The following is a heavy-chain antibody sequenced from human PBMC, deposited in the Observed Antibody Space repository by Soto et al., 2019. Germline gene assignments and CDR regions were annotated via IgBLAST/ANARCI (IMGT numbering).Heavy chain of an antibody. CDR3: VRASLGGMTPVFMPGPD. J-gene: IGHJ4*02. V-gene: IGHV3-30*03. CDR2: ISNDVRNI. Sequence: VQLVESGGGVVQPGRSLRLSCAASGLTFSTYGFHWVRQAPGKGLEWVAVISNDVRNIHYAESVKGRFTISRDSSKNTLLLQMNGLRPNATAEYYCVRASLGGMTPVFMPGPDWGQGTLVTVSS. D-gene: IGHD2-2*01. CDR1: GLTFSTYG.